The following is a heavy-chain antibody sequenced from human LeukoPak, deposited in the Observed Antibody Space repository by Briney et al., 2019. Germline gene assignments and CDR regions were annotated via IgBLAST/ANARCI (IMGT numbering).Heavy chain of an antibody. V-gene: IGHV4-39*07. Sequence: SETLSLTCTVSGGSISSSSYYWGWIRQPPGKGLEWIGSIYYSGSTYYNPSLKSRVTISVDTSKNQFSLKLSSVTAADTAVYYCASQVVAATLYYYYYMDVWGKGTTVTVSS. CDR2: IYYSGST. J-gene: IGHJ6*03. CDR1: GGSISSSSYY. CDR3: ASQVVAATLYYYYYMDV. D-gene: IGHD2-15*01.